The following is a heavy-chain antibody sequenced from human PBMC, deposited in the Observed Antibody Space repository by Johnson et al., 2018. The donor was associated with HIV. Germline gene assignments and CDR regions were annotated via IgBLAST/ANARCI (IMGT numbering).Heavy chain of an antibody. CDR3: ANAQLLADDCFNI. V-gene: IGHV3-66*01. D-gene: IGHD2-21*01. J-gene: IGHJ3*02. CDR2: IYSGGST. Sequence: VESGGGLVQPGGSLRLSCAASGFTVSSNYMSWVRQAPGKGLEWVSVIYSGGSTYYADSVKGRFTLSRDSSKNTLYLQMNSLRAEDAATYYCANAQLLADDCFNIWGQGTVVTVSS. CDR1: GFTVSSNY.